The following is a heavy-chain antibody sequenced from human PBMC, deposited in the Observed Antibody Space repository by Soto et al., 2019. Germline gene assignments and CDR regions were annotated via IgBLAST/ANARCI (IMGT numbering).Heavy chain of an antibody. CDR3: ARDARTYYYDSSGYFDI. J-gene: IGHJ3*02. Sequence: PSETLSLTCAVYGGSFSGYYWSWIRQPPGKGLEWIGEINHSGSTNYNPSLKSRVTISVDTSKNQFSLKLSSVTAADTAVYYCARDARTYYYDSSGYFDIWGQGTMVTVSS. CDR1: GGSFSGYY. D-gene: IGHD3-22*01. CDR2: INHSGST. V-gene: IGHV4-34*01.